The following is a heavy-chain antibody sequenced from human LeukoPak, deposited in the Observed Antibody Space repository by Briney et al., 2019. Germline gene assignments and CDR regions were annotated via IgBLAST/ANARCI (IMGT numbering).Heavy chain of an antibody. J-gene: IGHJ5*02. CDR3: ARDIVAADNNWFDP. CDR2: IYNGGST. Sequence: SETLSLTCTVSGDSISSGSYYWTWIRQPAGKGLEWIGRIYNGGSTKYSPSLESRVTISVDTSKNQFSLKLSSVTAADTAVYYCARDIVAADNNWFDPWGQGILVTVSS. D-gene: IGHD3-16*02. CDR1: GDSISSGSYY. V-gene: IGHV4-61*02.